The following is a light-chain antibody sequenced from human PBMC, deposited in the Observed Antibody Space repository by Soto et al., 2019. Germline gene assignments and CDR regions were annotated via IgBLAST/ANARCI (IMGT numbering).Light chain of an antibody. J-gene: IGKJ4*01. V-gene: IGKV3-11*01. Sequence: EIVLTQSPATLSLSPGERATLSCSASQSVINYLAWYQQKPGHAPRLLIYDTSNRATDIPAKFSGSGSRTDFPLIISSLXXEDFAVYYCQQRANXHLTFAGGTKVEIK. CDR2: DTS. CDR3: QQRANXHLT. CDR1: QSVINY.